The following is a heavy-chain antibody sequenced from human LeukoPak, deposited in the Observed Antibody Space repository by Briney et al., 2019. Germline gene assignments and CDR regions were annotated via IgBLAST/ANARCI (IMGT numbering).Heavy chain of an antibody. CDR2: ISSSGSTI. D-gene: IGHD1-26*01. CDR1: GFTFSSYE. CDR3: ARDRLGATYFDY. J-gene: IGHJ4*02. V-gene: IGHV3-48*03. Sequence: PGGSLRLSCAASGFTFSSYEMNWVRQAPGKGLEWVSYISSSGSTIYYADSVKGRFTISRDNAKNSLYLQMNSLGAEDTAVYYCARDRLGATYFDYWGQGTLVTVSS.